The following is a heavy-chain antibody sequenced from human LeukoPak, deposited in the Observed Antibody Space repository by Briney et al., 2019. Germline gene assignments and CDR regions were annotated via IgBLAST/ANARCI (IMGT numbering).Heavy chain of an antibody. CDR1: GYTFTGYY. D-gene: IGHD5-18*01. V-gene: IGHV1-2*02. CDR2: INPNSAGT. CDR3: ARDRVEIQLWLNY. J-gene: IGHJ4*02. Sequence: GASVKVSCKASGYTFTGYYMHWVRQAPGQGLEWMGWINPNSAGTNYAQKFQGRVTMTRDTSISTAYMELSRLRSDDTAVYYCARDRVEIQLWLNYWGQGTLVTVSS.